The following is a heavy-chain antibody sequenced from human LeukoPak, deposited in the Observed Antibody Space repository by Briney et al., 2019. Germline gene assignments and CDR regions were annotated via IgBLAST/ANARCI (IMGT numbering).Heavy chain of an antibody. CDR1: GGTFSSYA. D-gene: IGHD2-2*01. CDR2: IIPILGIT. Sequence: GASVKVSCKASGGTFSSYAISWVRQAPGQGLEWMGRIIPILGITNYAQKFQGRVTMTRDTSTSTVYMELSGLRSEDTAVYYCARDPGSTSSVPFNWFDPWGQGTLVTVSS. V-gene: IGHV1-69*04. CDR3: ARDPGSTSSVPFNWFDP. J-gene: IGHJ5*02.